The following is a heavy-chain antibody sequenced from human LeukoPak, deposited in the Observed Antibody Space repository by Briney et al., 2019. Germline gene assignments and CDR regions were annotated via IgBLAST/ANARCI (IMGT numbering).Heavy chain of an antibody. CDR2: INHSGST. J-gene: IGHJ6*03. CDR3: ARGRPEGSGWYRPYYYVDV. V-gene: IGHV4-34*01. CDR1: GGSFSGYY. Sequence: SETLSLTCAVYGGSFSGYYWSWIRQPPGEGLEWIGEINHSGSTNYNPSLKSRVTISVDTSKNQFSLKLSSVTAADTAVYYCARGRPEGSGWYRPYYYVDVWGKGTTVTVSS. D-gene: IGHD6-19*01.